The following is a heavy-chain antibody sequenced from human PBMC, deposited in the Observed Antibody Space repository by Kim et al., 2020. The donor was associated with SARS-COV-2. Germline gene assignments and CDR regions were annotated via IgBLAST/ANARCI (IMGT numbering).Heavy chain of an antibody. V-gene: IGHV3-48*02. CDR3: ARDFIFAFYI. Sequence: GGSLRLSCAVSGFTFSTYSMNGIRQAPGKGPEWISYIRSSDGTIEHADSVRGRFTISTDSATNSLYLQMNSLRDEDTAVYYCARDFIFAFYIWGQGTVVT. CDR1: GFTFSTYS. D-gene: IGHD2-21*01. CDR2: IRSSDGTI. J-gene: IGHJ3*02.